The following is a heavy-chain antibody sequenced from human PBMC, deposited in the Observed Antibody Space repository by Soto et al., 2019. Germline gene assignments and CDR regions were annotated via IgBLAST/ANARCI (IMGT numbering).Heavy chain of an antibody. V-gene: IGHV3-23*01. CDR1: GFPFSTYS. Sequence: PGGSLRLSCAAPGFPFSTYSMNWGRQAPGKGLEWVSNINCSSGNTYHADSVKGRFTISRDNAKNTLYLQMNSLRAEDTAVYFCVREDPGVGMDYWGLGTLVTVSS. J-gene: IGHJ4*02. CDR3: VREDPGVGMDY. CDR2: INCSSGNT. D-gene: IGHD2-8*01.